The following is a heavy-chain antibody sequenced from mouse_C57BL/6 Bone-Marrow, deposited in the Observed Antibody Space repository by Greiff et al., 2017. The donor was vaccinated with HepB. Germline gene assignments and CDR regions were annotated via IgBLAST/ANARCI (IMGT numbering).Heavy chain of an antibody. CDR3: ARRDYYGSTGFAY. J-gene: IGHJ3*01. Sequence: VQLQQSGPELVKPGASVKISCKASGYAFSSSWMNWVKQRPGKGLEWIGRIYPGDGDTNYNGKFKGKATLTADKSSSTAYMQLSSLTSEDSAVYFCARRDYYGSTGFAYWGQGTLVTVSA. V-gene: IGHV1-82*01. CDR2: IYPGDGDT. D-gene: IGHD1-1*01. CDR1: GYAFSSSW.